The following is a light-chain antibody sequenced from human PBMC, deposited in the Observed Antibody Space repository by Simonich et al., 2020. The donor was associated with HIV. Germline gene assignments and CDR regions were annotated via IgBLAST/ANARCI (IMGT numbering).Light chain of an antibody. CDR3: CSYAGSSTYVV. Sequence: QSALTQPPSASGSPGQSITISCTGTSSDVGSFNRVSWYQQPPGKAPKLLIYEGSKRPSGVSNRFSGSKSGNTASLTISGLQAEDEADYYCCSYAGSSTYVVFGGGTKLTVL. CDR2: EGS. V-gene: IGLV2-23*01. CDR1: SSDVGSFNR. J-gene: IGLJ2*01.